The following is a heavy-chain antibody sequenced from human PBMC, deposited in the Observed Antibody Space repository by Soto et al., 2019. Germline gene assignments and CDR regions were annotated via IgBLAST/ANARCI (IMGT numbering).Heavy chain of an antibody. J-gene: IGHJ4*02. V-gene: IGHV4-4*07. CDR2: IYATGTT. D-gene: IGHD3-9*01. CDR3: ARVDWGSFDY. CDR1: GASISGFY. Sequence: PSETLSLTCTVSGASISGFYWSWIRKSAGKGLEWIGRIYATGTTDYNPSLKSRVTMSLDTSRSHFSLKIRSVTTADTAVYYCARVDWGSFDYWGQGTLVTVSS.